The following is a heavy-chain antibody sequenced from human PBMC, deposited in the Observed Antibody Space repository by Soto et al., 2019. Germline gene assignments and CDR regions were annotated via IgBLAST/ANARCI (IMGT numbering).Heavy chain of an antibody. Sequence: PGGSLRLSCAASGFTFISHSINFFRHSPFKWLEWVSYISGSGATKYYADSVKGRFTISRDNARNSLYLQMSSLSDEDTAVYYCARAIRGFSYVVDYWGQGTLVTVSS. CDR2: ISGSGATK. V-gene: IGHV3-48*02. J-gene: IGHJ4*02. D-gene: IGHD5-18*01. CDR1: GFTFISHS. CDR3: ARAIRGFSYVVDY.